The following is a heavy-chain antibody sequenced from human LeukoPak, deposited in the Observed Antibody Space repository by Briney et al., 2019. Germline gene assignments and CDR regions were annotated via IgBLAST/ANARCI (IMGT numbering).Heavy chain of an antibody. CDR1: GFTFSSYA. CDR3: AKAVTYYYGMDA. CDR2: TSGSGGNT. J-gene: IGHJ6*02. V-gene: IGHV3-23*01. D-gene: IGHD4-17*01. Sequence: GGSLRLSCAASGFTFSSYAMSRVRQAPGKGLEWVSATSGSGGNTYYADSVKGRFTISRDNSKNTLYLQMNSLRAEDTAVYYCAKAVTYYYGMDAWGQGTTVTVSS.